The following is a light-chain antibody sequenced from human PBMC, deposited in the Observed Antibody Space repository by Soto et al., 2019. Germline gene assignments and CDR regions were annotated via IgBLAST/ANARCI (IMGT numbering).Light chain of an antibody. CDR1: QSVSNY. V-gene: IGKV3-11*01. CDR2: DAS. Sequence: DIVLTQSPATLSLPPGEITTISCRASQSVSNYLAWYQQRPDQAPRLLIYDASYMSTEIPPRFSGSVSGPDFTLTISSLDPEDFAVDYCQQLRSWTPSITFGQGTRLDIK. CDR3: QQLRSWTPSIT. J-gene: IGKJ5*01.